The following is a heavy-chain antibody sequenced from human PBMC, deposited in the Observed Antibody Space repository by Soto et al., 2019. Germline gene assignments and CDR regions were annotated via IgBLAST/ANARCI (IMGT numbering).Heavy chain of an antibody. D-gene: IGHD2-2*01. CDR2: INMDGTTT. V-gene: IGHV3-74*01. CDR1: GFTFSGDW. CDR3: ARGPRGLYHHDY. J-gene: IGHJ4*02. Sequence: EVQLVESGGGLVQPGGSLRLSCVASGFTFSGDWMHWVRQGAGKGLVWLSRINMDGTTTNYADSVKGRFTTSRDNAKNTLYLQMNSLRVDDTAVYYCARGPRGLYHHDYWGQGALVTVS.